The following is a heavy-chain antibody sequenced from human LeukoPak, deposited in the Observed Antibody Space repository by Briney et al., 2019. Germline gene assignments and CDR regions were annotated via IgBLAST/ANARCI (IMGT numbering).Heavy chain of an antibody. CDR2: IYYSGST. D-gene: IGHD3-3*01. Sequence: PSETLSLTCTVSGGSISSYYWSWIRQPPGKGLEWIGYIYYSGSTNYNPPLKSRVTISVDTSKNQFSLKLSSVTAADTAVYYCARSRFLEWLPHYYYYYMDVWGKGTTVTVSS. CDR1: GGSISSYY. J-gene: IGHJ6*03. V-gene: IGHV4-59*12. CDR3: ARSRFLEWLPHYYYYYMDV.